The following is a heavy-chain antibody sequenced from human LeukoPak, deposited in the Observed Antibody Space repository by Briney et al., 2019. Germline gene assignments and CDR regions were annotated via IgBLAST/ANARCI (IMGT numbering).Heavy chain of an antibody. J-gene: IGHJ4*02. CDR2: SIEDGSTT. CDR1: GFTFSSNW. Sequence: PGGSLRLSCAASGFTFSSNWMHWVRQAPGKGLVWVSRSIEDGSTTNYADSVKGRFTISRDNAKNTLYLQMNSLTAEDTAVYYCIRDLGGRSGHWGQGTLVTVSS. CDR3: IRDLGGRSGH. D-gene: IGHD1-26*01. V-gene: IGHV3-74*01.